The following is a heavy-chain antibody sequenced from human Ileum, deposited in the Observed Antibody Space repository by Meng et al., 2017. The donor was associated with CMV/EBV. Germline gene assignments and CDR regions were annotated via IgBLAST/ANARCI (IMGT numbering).Heavy chain of an antibody. V-gene: IGHV3-30*04. CDR1: GFPFSRHA. Sequence: SLNIPCAASGFPFSRHAMHWVRQAPGKGLEWVAVISYDGSNKYYIDSVKGRFTISRDNSKNTLYLQMNSLITEDTAVFYCARDPGGGPTLDHWGQGTLVTVSS. J-gene: IGHJ4*02. CDR2: ISYDGSNK. D-gene: IGHD3-16*01. CDR3: ARDPGGGPTLDH.